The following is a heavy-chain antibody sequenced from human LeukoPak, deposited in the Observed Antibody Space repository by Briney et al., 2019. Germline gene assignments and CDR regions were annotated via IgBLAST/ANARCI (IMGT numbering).Heavy chain of an antibody. V-gene: IGHV4-39*07. D-gene: IGHD6-13*01. CDR2: ISYSGNT. Sequence: SETLSLTCTVSGGSISSSSYYWDWIRQPPGKGLEWIGSISYSGNTYYNPSLKSRVTIFVDTSKNQFSLKLSSVTAADTAVYYCAKLAAAGLYNWFDPWGQGILVTVSS. CDR1: GGSISSSSYY. CDR3: AKLAAAGLYNWFDP. J-gene: IGHJ5*02.